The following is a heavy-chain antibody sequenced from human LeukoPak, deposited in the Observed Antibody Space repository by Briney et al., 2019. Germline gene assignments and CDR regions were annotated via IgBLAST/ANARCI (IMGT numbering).Heavy chain of an antibody. CDR1: GGNFNNYA. Sequence: SVKISSKASGGNFNNYAISWGRHAPGQGLEWWGGVIPMFGSANYAQTCHGRVTTTADGNPRVTSTELCSLTCDATTAHYCAGRRELLGIQSAFDIWGQGTVVTVAS. CDR2: VIPMFGSA. V-gene: IGHV1-69*13. CDR3: AGRRELLGIQSAFDI. D-gene: IGHD3-10*01. J-gene: IGHJ3*02.